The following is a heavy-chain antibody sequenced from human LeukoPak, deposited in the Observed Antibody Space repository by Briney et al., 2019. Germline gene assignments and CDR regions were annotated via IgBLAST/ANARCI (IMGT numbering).Heavy chain of an antibody. Sequence: GGSLRLSCAASGFTFSSYAMHWVRQAPGKGLEWVAVISYDGSNKYYADSVKGRFTISRDNSKNTLYLQMNSLRAEDTAVYYCAREPRSSGYYPTPWGQGTLVTVSS. CDR2: ISYDGSNK. J-gene: IGHJ5*02. D-gene: IGHD3-22*01. CDR3: AREPRSSGYYPTP. V-gene: IGHV3-30*14. CDR1: GFTFSSYA.